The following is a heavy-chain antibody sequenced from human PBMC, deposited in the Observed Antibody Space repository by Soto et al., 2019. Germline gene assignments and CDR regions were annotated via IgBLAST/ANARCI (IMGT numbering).Heavy chain of an antibody. CDR1: GFTFSSYS. V-gene: IGHV3-21*01. D-gene: IGHD5-12*01. CDR3: AREEEMATMVYDY. CDR2: ISSSSSYI. Sequence: EVQLVESGGGLVKPGGSLRLSCAASGFTFSSYSMNWVRQAPGKGLEWVSSISSSSSYIYYADSVKGRFTISRDNAKNSLYLQMYSLRAEDTAVYYCAREEEMATMVYDYWGQGTLVTVSS. J-gene: IGHJ4*02.